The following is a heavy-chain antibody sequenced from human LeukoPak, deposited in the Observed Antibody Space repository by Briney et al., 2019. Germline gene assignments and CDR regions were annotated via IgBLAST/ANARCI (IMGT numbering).Heavy chain of an antibody. V-gene: IGHV3-48*03. D-gene: IGHD2-15*01. CDR1: GFTFSSYE. CDR2: ISRSSNTI. CDR3: ARNLDSDDQVVVY. J-gene: IGHJ4*02. Sequence: GGSLRLSCAASGFTFSSYEMNWVRQAPGKGLEWVSYISRSSNTIYYGDSVKGRFTISRDNAKNSLYLQMNSLRAEDTAVYYCARNLDSDDQVVVYWGQGTLVTVSS.